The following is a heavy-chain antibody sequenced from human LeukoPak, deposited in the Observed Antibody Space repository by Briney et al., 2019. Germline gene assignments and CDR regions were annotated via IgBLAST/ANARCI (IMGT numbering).Heavy chain of an antibody. V-gene: IGHV1-46*01. Sequence: ASVKVSCKASGYTFITHYMHWVRQAPGQGLERMGIINPNDGGTAYAQKFRGRVSMTGDTSTRTVYMELTSLISEDTAVYYCARSALSGTGYFDYWGQGTLVTVSS. CDR2: INPNDGGT. CDR1: GYTFITHY. D-gene: IGHD1-1*01. J-gene: IGHJ4*02. CDR3: ARSALSGTGYFDY.